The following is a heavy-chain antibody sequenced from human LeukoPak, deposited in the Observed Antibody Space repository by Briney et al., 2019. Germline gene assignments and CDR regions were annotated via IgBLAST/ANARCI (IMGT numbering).Heavy chain of an antibody. D-gene: IGHD3-22*01. Sequence: GGPLTLLCEASGFIFSSFGLHWVRQAPGKGLEWVAFIPYDGHNKYFSDSVKGRFSISRDNSKNTVYLQMNSLRPEDTAVYHCAKDTGDYYDTSGNYYAGWFDPWGQGTLVTVAS. CDR3: AKDTGDYYDTSGNYYAGWFDP. CDR2: IPYDGHNK. CDR1: GFIFSSFG. V-gene: IGHV3-30*02. J-gene: IGHJ5*02.